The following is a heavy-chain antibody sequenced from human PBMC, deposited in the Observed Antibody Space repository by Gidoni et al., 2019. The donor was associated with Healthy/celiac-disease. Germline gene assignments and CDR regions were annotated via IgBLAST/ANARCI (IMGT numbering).Heavy chain of an antibody. D-gene: IGHD6-19*01. J-gene: IGHJ6*02. Sequence: QVQLVQSGAEVKKPGASVKVSCKASGSTFTGYYMHWVRQAPGQGLEWLGRINPNSGGTNYAQKFQGRVTMTRDTSISTAYMELSRLRSDDTAVYYCARDGGDSSGWYSIPFYYYYYGMDVWGQGTTVTVSS. CDR1: GSTFTGYY. CDR2: INPNSGGT. V-gene: IGHV1-2*06. CDR3: ARDGGDSSGWYSIPFYYYYYGMDV.